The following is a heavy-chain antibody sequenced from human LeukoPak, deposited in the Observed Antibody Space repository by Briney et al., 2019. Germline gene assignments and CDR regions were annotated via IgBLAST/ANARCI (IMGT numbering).Heavy chain of an antibody. V-gene: IGHV3-15*01. CDR1: GFTFNNAW. Sequence: GGSLRLSCAVSGFTFNNAWMNWVRQAPGKGLAWVGRIKSRADGETTDYAAPVKGKFIISRDDSKNTLYLQMNSLKTEDTAVYYCTTDRDDFWSGSYPFHHWGQGTLVTVSS. CDR2: IKSRADGETT. D-gene: IGHD3-3*01. J-gene: IGHJ1*01. CDR3: TTDRDDFWSGSYPFHH.